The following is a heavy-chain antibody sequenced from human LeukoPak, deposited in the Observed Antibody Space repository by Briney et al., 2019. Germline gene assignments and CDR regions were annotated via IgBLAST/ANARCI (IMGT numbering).Heavy chain of an antibody. J-gene: IGHJ3*02. CDR2: IIPILGIA. CDR3: ARASQDYYGSGSYYRGGDAFDI. CDR1: GGTFLNYA. Sequence: ASVKVSCKTSGGTFLNYAISWVRQAPGQGLECMGRIIPILGIANYAQKFQARVTLTADKSTSTAYMELSSLRSDDTAVYYCARASQDYYGSGSYYRGGDAFDIWGQGTMVTVSS. D-gene: IGHD3-10*01. V-gene: IGHV1-69*04.